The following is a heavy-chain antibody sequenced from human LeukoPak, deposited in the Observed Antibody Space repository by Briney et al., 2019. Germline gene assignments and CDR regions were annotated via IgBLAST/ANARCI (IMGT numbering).Heavy chain of an antibody. CDR2: ISTSGST. CDR3: ARMYCTSTTCYLDF. J-gene: IGHJ4*02. Sequence: PSETLSLTCSVSGASMSGSFWSWIRQPAGKGLEWLGRISTSGSTLYNPSLKSRVTVSVDTSKNLFSLRLNSVTAADTAVYYCARMYCTSTTCYLDFRGQGTPVTVSS. V-gene: IGHV4-4*07. CDR1: GASMSGSF. D-gene: IGHD2-2*01.